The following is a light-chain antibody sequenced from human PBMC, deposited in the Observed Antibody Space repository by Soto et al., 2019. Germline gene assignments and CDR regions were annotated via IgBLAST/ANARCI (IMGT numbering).Light chain of an antibody. J-gene: IGKJ1*01. Sequence: IVMTQSPATLSLSPGERATLSCGASQSVSSNLAWYQQKPGQAPRLLIYGASTRATGVPDRFSGSGSGTDFTLTISRLETEDFAVYHCQQYGSLSWTFSQGTKVDIK. V-gene: IGKV3D-15*01. CDR1: QSVSSN. CDR3: QQYGSLSWT. CDR2: GAS.